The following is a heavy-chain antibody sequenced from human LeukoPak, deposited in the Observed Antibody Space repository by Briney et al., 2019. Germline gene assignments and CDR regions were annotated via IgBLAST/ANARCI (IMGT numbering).Heavy chain of an antibody. CDR2: INPNSGGT. V-gene: IGHV1-2*06. CDR3: ASTATSYYYYGMDV. D-gene: IGHD5-18*01. Sequence: ASVEVSCKASGYTFTGYYMHWVRQAPGQGLEWMGRINPNSGGTNYAQKFQGRVTMTRDTSISTAYMELSRLRSDDTAVYYCASTATSYYYYGMDVWGQGTTVTVSS. CDR1: GYTFTGYY. J-gene: IGHJ6*02.